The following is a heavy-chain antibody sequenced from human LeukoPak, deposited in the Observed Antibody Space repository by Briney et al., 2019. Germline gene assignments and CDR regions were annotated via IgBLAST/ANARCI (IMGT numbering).Heavy chain of an antibody. V-gene: IGHV3-21*01. Sequence: GGSLRLSCVVSGFTLSTYSINWVRQAPGKGLEWVPSISSKSRYIYYADSVKGRFTISRDNAKNSLSLQMNSLRAEDTAVYYCARPAYTDPYYFDSWGPGTLVTVSS. J-gene: IGHJ4*02. D-gene: IGHD3-16*01. CDR1: GFTLSTYS. CDR2: ISSKSRYI. CDR3: ARPAYTDPYYFDS.